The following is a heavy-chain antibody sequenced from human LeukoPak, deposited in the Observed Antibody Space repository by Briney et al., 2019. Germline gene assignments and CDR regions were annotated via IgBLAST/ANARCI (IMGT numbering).Heavy chain of an antibody. V-gene: IGHV4-59*08. D-gene: IGHD2-15*01. CDR3: ARRVGYCSGGSCRHPDVAFDI. CDR1: GGSISSYY. CDR2: IYYSGST. J-gene: IGHJ3*02. Sequence: SETLSLTCTVSGGSISSYYWSWIRQPPGKGLEWIGYIYYSGSTNYNPSLKSRVTISVDTSKNQFSLKLSSVTAADTAVYYCARRVGYCSGGSCRHPDVAFDIWGQGTMVTVSS.